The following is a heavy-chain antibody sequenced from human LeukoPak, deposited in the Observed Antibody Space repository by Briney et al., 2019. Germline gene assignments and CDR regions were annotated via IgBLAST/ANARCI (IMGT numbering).Heavy chain of an antibody. D-gene: IGHD2-2*01. V-gene: IGHV4-59*12. CDR2: IYYSGST. Sequence: SETLSLTCTVSGGSISSYYWSWIRQPPGKGLEWIGYIYYSGSTNYNPSLKSRVTISVDTSKNQFSLKLSSVTAADTAVYYCARGGGYCSITTCYLGFDSWGQGTLVTVSS. CDR1: GGSISSYY. CDR3: ARGGGYCSITTCYLGFDS. J-gene: IGHJ4*02.